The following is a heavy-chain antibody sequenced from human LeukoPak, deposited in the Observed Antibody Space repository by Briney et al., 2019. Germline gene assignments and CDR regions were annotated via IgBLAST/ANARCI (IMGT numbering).Heavy chain of an antibody. D-gene: IGHD6-13*01. V-gene: IGHV4-59*01. CDR1: GVSTSSYY. J-gene: IGHJ4*02. Sequence: SETLSLTCTVSGVSTSSYYWSWIRQPPGKGLEWIGYIYYSGSTNYNPSLKSRVTISVDTSKNQFSLKLSFVTAADTAVYYCARAAGPLAAPDFWGQGTPVTVSS. CDR2: IYYSGST. CDR3: ARAAGPLAAPDF.